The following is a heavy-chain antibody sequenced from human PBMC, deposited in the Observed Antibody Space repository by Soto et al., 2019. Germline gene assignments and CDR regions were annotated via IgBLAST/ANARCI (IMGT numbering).Heavy chain of an antibody. CDR2: LYYTGTT. D-gene: IGHD2-2*01. V-gene: IGHV4-39*01. J-gene: IGHJ5*02. CDR1: GGSLGSSSYY. CDR3: GAYCSTNHCHDWCNP. Sequence: TLSLTCSVSGGSLGSSSYYFGWIRQPPGKGLEWIGSLYYTGTTNYNSSLKSRVTISADKSQNQFSLRLRSVTAADTAVYFCGAYCSTNHCHDWCNPWGQGTLGTFSS.